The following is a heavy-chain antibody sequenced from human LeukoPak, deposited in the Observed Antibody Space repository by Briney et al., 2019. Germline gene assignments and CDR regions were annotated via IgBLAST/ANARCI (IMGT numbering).Heavy chain of an antibody. CDR3: ARDYYGSGATFDY. Sequence: KSGGSLRLSCAASGFTFSSYSMNWVRQAPGKGLEWVSSISSSSSYIYYADLVKGRFTISRDNAKNSLYLQMNSLRAEDTAVYYCARDYYGSGATFDYWGQGTLVTVSS. V-gene: IGHV3-21*01. CDR1: GFTFSSYS. J-gene: IGHJ4*02. CDR2: ISSSSSYI. D-gene: IGHD3-10*01.